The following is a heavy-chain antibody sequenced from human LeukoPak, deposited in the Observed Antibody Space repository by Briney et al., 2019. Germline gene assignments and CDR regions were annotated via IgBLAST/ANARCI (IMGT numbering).Heavy chain of an antibody. Sequence: SETLSLTCTVSGGSISSYYWSWIPQPPGKGLEGIGYIYYSGSTNYNPSLKSRVTISVDTSKNQFSLKLSAVTAADTAVHYCAREIGSSTSCAGNWFDHWGQGTLVTVSS. J-gene: IGHJ5*02. CDR3: AREIGSSTSCAGNWFDH. CDR1: GGSISSYY. D-gene: IGHD2-2*01. V-gene: IGHV4-59*01. CDR2: IYYSGST.